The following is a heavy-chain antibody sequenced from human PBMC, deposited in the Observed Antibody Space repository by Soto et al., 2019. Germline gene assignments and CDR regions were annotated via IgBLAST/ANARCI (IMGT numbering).Heavy chain of an antibody. CDR2: ISSNSDTI. V-gene: IGHV3-9*02. CDR3: AKDMKWGGMTTIHYFDS. CDR1: GVTADDYS. Sequence: SLRLSCVASGVTADDYSMHWVRQAPGKGLEWVSGISSNSDTIDYADSVKGRFTISRDNAKNSLFLQMNSLRPEDTALYFCAKDMKWGGMTTIHYFDSWGQGTLVTVSS. J-gene: IGHJ4*02. D-gene: IGHD4-17*01.